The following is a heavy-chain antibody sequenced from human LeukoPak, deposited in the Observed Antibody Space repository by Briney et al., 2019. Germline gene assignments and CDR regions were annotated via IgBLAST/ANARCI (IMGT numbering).Heavy chain of an antibody. CDR1: GGPFSDYY. D-gene: IGHD3-10*01. CDR2: INHSGTT. V-gene: IGHV4-34*01. J-gene: IGHJ5*02. Sequence: SETLSLTCAVYGGPFSDYYWSWIRQSPGKGLEWFGEINHSGTTHYNPSLKSRVTISVDTSKNQFSLKLRSVTAADTAVYYCARGGYYGSGNDFRFDPWGQGTLVTVSS. CDR3: ARGGYYGSGNDFRFDP.